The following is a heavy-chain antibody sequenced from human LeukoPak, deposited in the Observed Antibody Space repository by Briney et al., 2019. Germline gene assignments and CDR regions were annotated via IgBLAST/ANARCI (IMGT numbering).Heavy chain of an antibody. D-gene: IGHD3-3*01. Sequence: ASVTVSCKASGYTFTSYGIGWVRQAPGQGLAWMGWISAYNGNTNYAQKLQGRVTMTTDTSTSTAYMELRSLRSDDTAMYYCARDSPSIFGMVIWYFDYWGQGTLVTVSS. CDR3: ARDSPSIFGMVIWYFDY. CDR2: ISAYNGNT. CDR1: GYTFTSYG. J-gene: IGHJ4*02. V-gene: IGHV1-18*01.